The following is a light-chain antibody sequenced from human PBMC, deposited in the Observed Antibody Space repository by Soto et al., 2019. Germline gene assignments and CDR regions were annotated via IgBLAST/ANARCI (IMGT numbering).Light chain of an antibody. CDR2: EAT. CDR1: SSDFGNYNF. V-gene: IGLV2-23*01. J-gene: IGLJ3*02. CDR3: CSYAGSSTLG. Sequence: QSALTQPASVSGSPGQSITISCTGTSSDFGNYNFVSWYQQSPGNAPKLMIYEATKRPSGVSNRFSGSKSGNTASLTISGLQAEDEADYYCCSYAGSSTLGFGGWTQLTVL.